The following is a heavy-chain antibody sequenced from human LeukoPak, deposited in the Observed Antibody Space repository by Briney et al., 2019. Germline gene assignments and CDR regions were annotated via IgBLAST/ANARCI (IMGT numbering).Heavy chain of an antibody. Sequence: SGTLSLTCAVSGVSISSNLWWTWVRQPPGKGLEWIAEIHHSGSINYNPSLKSRVTISVDKAKNQFSLKLSSVTAADTAVYYCARVFNGDYVGWFDPWGQGALVTVSS. V-gene: IGHV4-4*02. J-gene: IGHJ5*02. CDR3: ARVFNGDYVGWFDP. CDR2: IHHSGSI. CDR1: GVSISSNLW. D-gene: IGHD4-17*01.